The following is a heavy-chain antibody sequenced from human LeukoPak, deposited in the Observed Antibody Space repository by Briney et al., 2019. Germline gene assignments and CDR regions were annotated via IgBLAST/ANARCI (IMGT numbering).Heavy chain of an antibody. Sequence: PGGSLRLSCAASGFTFSDYYMSWIRQAPGRGLEWVSYISSSGSTIYYADSVKGRFTISRDNAKNSLYLQMNSLRAEDTAVYYCATQYYDSSGYYPKLGYYFDYWGQGTLVTVSS. V-gene: IGHV3-11*01. CDR1: GFTFSDYY. J-gene: IGHJ4*02. CDR3: ATQYYDSSGYYPKLGYYFDY. D-gene: IGHD3-22*01. CDR2: ISSSGSTI.